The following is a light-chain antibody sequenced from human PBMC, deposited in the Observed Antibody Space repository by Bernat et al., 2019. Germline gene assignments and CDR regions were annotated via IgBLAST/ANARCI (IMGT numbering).Light chain of an antibody. CDR1: SSDVGGNNY. CDR2: EVS. V-gene: IGLV2-8*01. CDR3: SSYAGNNNLV. J-gene: IGLJ2*01. Sequence: QSALTQPPSASGSPGQSVTISCTGTSSDVGGNNYVSWYQHHPGKAPKLMIYEVSKRPSGVPDRFSGSKSGNTASLIVSGLQAEDDADYYCSSYAGNNNLVSGGGTKLTVL.